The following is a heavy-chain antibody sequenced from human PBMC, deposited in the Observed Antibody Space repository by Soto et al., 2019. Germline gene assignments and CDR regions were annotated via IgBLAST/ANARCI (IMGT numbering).Heavy chain of an antibody. CDR1: GYTFTSYG. J-gene: IGHJ4*02. Sequence: ASVKVSCKASGYTFTSYGISWVRQAPGQGLEWVGWISAHNGDTRYAQNLQGRITMTTDTFTNTAYMELTSLTSDDTAVYYCARDWSRYYDSSGLMWFYWGQGTLVTVSS. V-gene: IGHV1-18*01. CDR3: ARDWSRYYDSSGLMWFY. CDR2: ISAHNGDT. D-gene: IGHD3-22*01.